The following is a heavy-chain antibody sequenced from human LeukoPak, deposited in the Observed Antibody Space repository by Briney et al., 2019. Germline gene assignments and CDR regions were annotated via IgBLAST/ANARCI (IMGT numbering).Heavy chain of an antibody. D-gene: IGHD3-3*01. J-gene: IGHJ6*02. CDR1: GGSISSYY. Sequence: SETLSLTCTVSGGSISSYYWSWIRQPPGKGLEWIGYVSYTGSTTYNTSLKSRVTISVDTSKNHFSLNLGYVTPADTAVYYCARVMEGDYGGMDVWGQGTTVTVSS. CDR2: VSYTGST. V-gene: IGHV4-59*01. CDR3: ARVMEGDYGGMDV.